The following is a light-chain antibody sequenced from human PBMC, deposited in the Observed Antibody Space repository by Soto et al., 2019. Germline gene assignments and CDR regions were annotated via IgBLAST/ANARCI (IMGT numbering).Light chain of an antibody. CDR3: SSYTSTSTLYV. CDR2: DVS. V-gene: IGLV2-14*03. J-gene: IGLJ1*01. CDR1: SSDIGGYNY. Sequence: QSALTQPASVSGSPGQSITISCTGTSSDIGGYNYVSWYQQLPGKVPKLIIYDVSNRPSGVSARFSGSKSGNAASLTISGLQAEDEAAYYCSSYTSTSTLYVFGTGTKLTVL.